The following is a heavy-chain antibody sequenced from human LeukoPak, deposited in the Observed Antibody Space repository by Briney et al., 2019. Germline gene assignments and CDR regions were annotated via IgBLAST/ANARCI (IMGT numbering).Heavy chain of an antibody. CDR3: ATETNGRHYDY. J-gene: IGHJ4*02. Sequence: GGSLRLSCTASGLTFSSSGFNWVRQAPGKWLEWVASIGPTGSDRYHADSIKGRFTISRDNANNLLDLQMNSLRAEDTAVYYCATETNGRHYDYWGLGTLLTVSS. D-gene: IGHD1-14*01. CDR1: GLTFSSSG. V-gene: IGHV3-21*06. CDR2: IGPTGSDR.